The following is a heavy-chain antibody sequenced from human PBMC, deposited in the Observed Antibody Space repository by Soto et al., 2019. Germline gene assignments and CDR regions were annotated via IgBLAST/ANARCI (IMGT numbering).Heavy chain of an antibody. CDR1: GGTFSSYA. Sequence: QVQLVQSGAEVKKPGSSVKVSCKASGGTFSSYAISWVRQAPGQGLEWMGGIIPIFGTANYAQKFQGRVTITADESTSTAYMELSSLRSEDTAVYYCAREGLYSITRDPLFDYWGQGTLVTVSS. V-gene: IGHV1-69*01. CDR2: IIPIFGTA. J-gene: IGHJ4*02. CDR3: AREGLYSITRDPLFDY. D-gene: IGHD4-4*01.